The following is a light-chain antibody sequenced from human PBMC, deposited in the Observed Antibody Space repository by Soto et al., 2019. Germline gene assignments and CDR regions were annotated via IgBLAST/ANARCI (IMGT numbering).Light chain of an antibody. CDR1: SSDVGGYNY. V-gene: IGLV2-14*03. CDR2: DVS. J-gene: IGLJ1*01. Sequence: QSALTQPASVSGSPGQSITISCTGTSSDVGGYNYVSWYQHHPGKAPKRMIHDVSNRPSGVSNRFSGSKSGNTASLTISVLQAEDEADYYCSSYIPNNSTYVFGTGTKLTVL. CDR3: SSYIPNNSTYV.